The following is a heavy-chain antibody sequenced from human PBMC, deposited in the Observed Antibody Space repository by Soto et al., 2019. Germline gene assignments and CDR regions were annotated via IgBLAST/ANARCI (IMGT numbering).Heavy chain of an antibody. J-gene: IGHJ5*02. CDR3: ARVLSGEKTYYDFWSGYHNWFDP. Sequence: SQTLSLTCAISGDSVSSNSAAWNWIRQSPSRGLEWLGRTYYRSKWYNDYAVSVKSRITINPDTSKNQFSLQLNSVTPEDTAVYYCARVLSGEKTYYDFWSGYHNWFDPWGQGTRVTVSS. D-gene: IGHD3-3*01. V-gene: IGHV6-1*01. CDR1: GDSVSSNSAA. CDR2: TYYRSKWYN.